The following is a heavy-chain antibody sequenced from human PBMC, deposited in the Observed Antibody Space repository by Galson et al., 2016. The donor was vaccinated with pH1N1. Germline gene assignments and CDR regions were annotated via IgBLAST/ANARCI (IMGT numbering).Heavy chain of an antibody. CDR2: ISGTGDRT. CDR1: GFTFDKYG. Sequence: SLRLSCAASGFTFDKYGVSWVRQAPGKGLEWVSIISGTGDRTYYADSVKGRFTISRDNPKNTLYLQMNSLRAEDTAVYYCATAGVVLAATGDSRGQGTLVTVSS. CDR3: ATAGVVLAATGDS. V-gene: IGHV3-23*01. D-gene: IGHD2-15*01. J-gene: IGHJ4*02.